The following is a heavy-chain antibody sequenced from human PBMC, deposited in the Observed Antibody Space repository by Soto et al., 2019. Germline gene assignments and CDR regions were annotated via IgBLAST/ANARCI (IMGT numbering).Heavy chain of an antibody. CDR1: GLTFSNYW. D-gene: IGHD3-16*01. J-gene: IGHJ6*03. Sequence: EVQLVESGGGLVQPGGSLRLSCAASGLTFSNYWMAWGRQAPGKGLEWVDNMNLYGSETNYVDAVRGRFSISRDNAKNTLYLQMNSLRVEDTAVYYCTTYVINSYMGVWGKGTTVTVSS. CDR3: TTYVINSYMGV. V-gene: IGHV3-7*01. CDR2: MNLYGSET.